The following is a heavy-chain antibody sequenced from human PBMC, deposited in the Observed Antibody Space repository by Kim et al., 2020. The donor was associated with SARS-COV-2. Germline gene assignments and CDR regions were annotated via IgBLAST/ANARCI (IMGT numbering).Heavy chain of an antibody. Sequence: GGSLRLSCAASGFTFSSYAMSWVRQAPGKGLEWVSAISGSGGSTYYADSVKGRFTISRDNSKNTLYLQMNSLRAEDTAVYYCAKGLGVTRYYYYYGMDVWGQGTTVTVSS. CDR2: ISGSGGST. D-gene: IGHD2-8*01. V-gene: IGHV3-23*01. CDR1: GFTFSSYA. J-gene: IGHJ6*02. CDR3: AKGLGVTRYYYYYGMDV.